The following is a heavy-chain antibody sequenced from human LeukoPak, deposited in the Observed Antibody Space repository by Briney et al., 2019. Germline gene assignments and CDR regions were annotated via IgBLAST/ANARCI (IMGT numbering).Heavy chain of an antibody. CDR2: IRYDGSNK. J-gene: IGHJ1*01. Sequence: PGGSLRLSCAASGFTFSSYGMHWVRQAPGKGLEWVAFIRYDGSNKYYADSVKGRFTISRDNSKNTLYLQMNSLRAEDTAVYYCARDGPYSSSSQYFQHWGQGTLVTVSS. D-gene: IGHD6-6*01. CDR3: ARDGPYSSSSQYFQH. CDR1: GFTFSSYG. V-gene: IGHV3-30*02.